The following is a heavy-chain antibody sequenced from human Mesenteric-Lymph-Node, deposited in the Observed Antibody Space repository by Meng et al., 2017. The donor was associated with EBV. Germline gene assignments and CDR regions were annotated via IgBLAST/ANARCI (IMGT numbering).Heavy chain of an antibody. D-gene: IGHD5-12*01. CDR1: GFAVSSNY. CDR3: ASSGYDYAAFVDY. J-gene: IGHJ4*02. V-gene: IGHV3-53*01. Sequence: VYLVESVGGLFQPGVSLRLSCVASGFAVSSNYISWVRHAPGKGLEWVSVISGGGSTDYADSVKGRFTISRDNFKNTLYLQMDSRRAEDTAVYYCASSGYDYAAFVDYWGQGTLVTVSS. CDR2: ISGGGST.